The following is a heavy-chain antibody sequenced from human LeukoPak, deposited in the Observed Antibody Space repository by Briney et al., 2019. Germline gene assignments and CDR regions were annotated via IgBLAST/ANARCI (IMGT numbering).Heavy chain of an antibody. D-gene: IGHD3-22*01. CDR2: ISYDGSNK. Sequence: GSLRLSCAASGFTFSSYAMHWVRQAPGKGLEWVAVISYDGSNKYYADSVKGRFTISRDNSKNTLYLQMYSLRAEDTAVYYCARSLGVVIITLDYWGQGTLVTVSS. CDR3: ARSLGVVIITLDY. V-gene: IGHV3-30-3*01. CDR1: GFTFSSYA. J-gene: IGHJ4*02.